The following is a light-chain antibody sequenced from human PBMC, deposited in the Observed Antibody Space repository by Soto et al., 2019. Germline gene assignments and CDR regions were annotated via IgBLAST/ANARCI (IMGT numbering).Light chain of an antibody. CDR1: SSNIGSNT. Sequence: QSVLTQPPSVSGTPGHRVTISCSGSSSNIGSNTVTWYQQLPGTAPRLLIYSDGQRPSGVPARFSGSKSGTLASLAISGLQSEDEADYYCAAWDDSLSGVVFGGGTKLTVL. CDR2: SDG. J-gene: IGLJ2*01. V-gene: IGLV1-44*01. CDR3: AAWDDSLSGVV.